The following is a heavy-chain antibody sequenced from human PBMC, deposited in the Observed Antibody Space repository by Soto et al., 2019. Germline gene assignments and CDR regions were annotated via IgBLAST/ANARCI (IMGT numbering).Heavy chain of an antibody. CDR3: AKLWFGELLSRGSDY. CDR2: IIPILGIA. D-gene: IGHD3-10*01. J-gene: IGHJ4*02. Sequence: QVQLVQSGAEVKKPGSSVKVSCKASGGTFSCYTISWVRQAPGQGLEWMGRIIPILGIANYAQKFQGRVTITADKSTSTAYMELSSLRSEDTAVYYCAKLWFGELLSRGSDYWGQGTLVTVSS. V-gene: IGHV1-69*02. CDR1: GGTFSCYT.